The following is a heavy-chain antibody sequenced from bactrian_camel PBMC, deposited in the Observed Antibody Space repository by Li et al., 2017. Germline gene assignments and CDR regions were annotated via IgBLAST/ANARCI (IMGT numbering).Heavy chain of an antibody. D-gene: IGHD3*01. CDR3: AADRARPHDYCSGHPDY. CDR1: GYAYSGFC. Sequence: HVQLVESGGGSVQAGETLRLACAASGYAYSGFCMAWLRQAPGKEREGVATIDSDHTTNYAESVKGRFTISRDNAKNTSYLQMNSLKPEDTAMYYCAADRARPHDYCSGHPDYWGQGTQVTVS. V-gene: IGHV3S26*01. CDR2: IDSDHTT. J-gene: IGHJ4*01.